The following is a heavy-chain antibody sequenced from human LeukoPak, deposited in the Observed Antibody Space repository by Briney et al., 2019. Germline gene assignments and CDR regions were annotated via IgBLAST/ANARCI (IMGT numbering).Heavy chain of an antibody. CDR3: ARGYCSSTSCYSVAAPDQNYYYYMDV. J-gene: IGHJ6*03. CDR1: VGFFCGYY. D-gene: IGHD2-2*01. Sequence: PSEPLTLTCTVYVGFFCGYYWFCMPQSPWKGLEWIGDIVHCGSSTFYPSLKSRVTISVDTSKNQFSLKLSSVTAADTAVYYCARGYCSSTSCYSVAAPDQNYYYYMDVWGKGTTVTVSS. V-gene: IGHV4-34*01. CDR2: IVHCGSS.